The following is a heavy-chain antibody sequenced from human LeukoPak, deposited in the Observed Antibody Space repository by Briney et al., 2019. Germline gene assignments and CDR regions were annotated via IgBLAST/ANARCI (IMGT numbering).Heavy chain of an antibody. Sequence: GGSLRLSCAASGFTFSDHYMDWVRQAPGKGLEWVGRTRNKANSYTTEYAASVKGRFTISRDDSKNSLYLQMNSLKTEDTAVYYCARHVAIEKLRNWFDPWGQGTLVTVSS. V-gene: IGHV3-72*01. CDR1: GFTFSDHY. D-gene: IGHD1-7*01. CDR2: TRNKANSYTT. CDR3: ARHVAIEKLRNWFDP. J-gene: IGHJ5*02.